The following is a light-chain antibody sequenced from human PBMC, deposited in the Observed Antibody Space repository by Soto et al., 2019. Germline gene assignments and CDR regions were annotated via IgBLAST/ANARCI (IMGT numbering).Light chain of an antibody. CDR2: GAS. CDR1: QSVDGN. CDR3: QQYGSSPRT. J-gene: IGKJ1*01. Sequence: EILMTQSPATLSVSPGERATLSCRASQSVDGNLAWYQQKPGQAPRLLIYGASTRATGISARFSGSGSGTEFTLTISSLQSEDFGVYYCQQYGSSPRTFGQGTNVDIK. V-gene: IGKV3-15*01.